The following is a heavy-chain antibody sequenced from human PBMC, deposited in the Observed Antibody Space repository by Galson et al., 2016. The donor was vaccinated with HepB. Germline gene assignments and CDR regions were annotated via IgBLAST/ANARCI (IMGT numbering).Heavy chain of an antibody. CDR2: IIPVFGPA. Sequence: SVKVSCKASEGTFKSYAISWVRQAPGQGLEWMGGIIPVFGPANYAQKFQGRVTITADKSTCTIDMFLTSLGSEDTAVYYCVREVRSTFYYGHFYQWGQGSLVTVSS. V-gene: IGHV1-69*06. CDR3: VREVRSTFYYGHFYQ. J-gene: IGHJ4*02. D-gene: IGHD3-22*01. CDR1: EGTFKSYA.